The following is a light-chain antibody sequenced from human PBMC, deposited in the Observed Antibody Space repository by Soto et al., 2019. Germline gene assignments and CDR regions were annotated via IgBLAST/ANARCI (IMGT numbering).Light chain of an antibody. CDR2: DAS. V-gene: IGKV1-33*01. Sequence: DIQMTQSTSSVSASVGDRVTITCRASQDINSYLNWYQQKPGKAPKLLIYDASNLETGVPSRFSGSGSGTDFTFTISSLQPEDIATYYCQQYDNRPLTFGGGTKVDIK. J-gene: IGKJ4*01. CDR1: QDINSY. CDR3: QQYDNRPLT.